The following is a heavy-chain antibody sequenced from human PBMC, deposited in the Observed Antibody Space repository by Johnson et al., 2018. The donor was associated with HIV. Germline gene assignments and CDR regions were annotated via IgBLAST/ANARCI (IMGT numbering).Heavy chain of an antibody. J-gene: IGHJ3*02. V-gene: IGHV3-30-3*01. Sequence: AAGGVTFSSHAMHWVRQAPGKGLDWVTVISYDGSNKYYADSVKGRFTISRDNSKNTLYLQMNSPRAEDTAVYYCARDGRDLVTRGAFDIWGQGTVVTVSS. CDR2: ISYDGSNK. CDR1: GVTFSSHA. CDR3: ARDGRDLVTRGAFDI. D-gene: IGHD5-18*01.